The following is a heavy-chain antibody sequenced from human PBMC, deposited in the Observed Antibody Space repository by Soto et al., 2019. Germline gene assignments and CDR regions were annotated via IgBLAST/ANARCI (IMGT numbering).Heavy chain of an antibody. CDR1: GFTFSSYG. V-gene: IGHV3-30*18. D-gene: IGHD1-1*01. J-gene: IGHJ5*02. CDR2: ISYDGSNK. CDR3: AKDTGT. Sequence: QVQLVESGGGVVQPGRSLRLSCAASGFTFSSYGMHWVRQAPGKGLEWVAVISYDGSNKYYADSVKGRFTISRDNSKNPLYLQMNRLRAEDTAVYYCAKDTGTWGQGTLVTVSS.